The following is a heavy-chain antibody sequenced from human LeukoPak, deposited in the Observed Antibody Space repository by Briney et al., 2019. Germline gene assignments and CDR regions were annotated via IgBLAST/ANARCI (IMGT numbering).Heavy chain of an antibody. CDR2: IISSGSTI. Sequence: GGSLRLSCAASGFTFSDYYMSWIRQAPGKGLEWVSYIISSGSTIYYADSVKGRFTISRDNAKNSLYLQMNSLRAEDTAVYYCARERRNYDILTGTIDYWGQGTLVTVSS. CDR3: ARERRNYDILTGTIDY. J-gene: IGHJ4*02. D-gene: IGHD3-9*01. CDR1: GFTFSDYY. V-gene: IGHV3-11*01.